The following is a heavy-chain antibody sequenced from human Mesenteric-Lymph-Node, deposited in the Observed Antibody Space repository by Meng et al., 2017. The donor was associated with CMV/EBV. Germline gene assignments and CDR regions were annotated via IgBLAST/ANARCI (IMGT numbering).Heavy chain of an antibody. D-gene: IGHD1-26*01. CDR1: GLTFSNYW. CDR2: IKPDGSEK. J-gene: IGHJ6*02. V-gene: IGHV3-7*01. Sequence: GESLKISCAASGLTFSNYWMSWVRQAPGKGLEWVANIKPDGSEKFYVDSVRGRFTISRDNAKSSLYLQMNSLRAEDTAVYYCARDEIRGGSYAGDYYYGMDVWGQGTTVTVSS. CDR3: ARDEIRGGSYAGDYYYGMDV.